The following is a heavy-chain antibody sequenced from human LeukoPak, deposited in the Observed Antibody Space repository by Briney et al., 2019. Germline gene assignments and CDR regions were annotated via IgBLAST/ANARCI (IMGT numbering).Heavy chain of an antibody. CDR1: GINFRGYW. J-gene: IGHJ4*02. CDR3: ARDLGHTGYDLYDY. V-gene: IGHV3-7*01. D-gene: IGHD5-12*01. CDR2: MKQDGSEK. Sequence: PGGSLRLSCAVSGINFRGYWMAWVRQAPGKGLEWVANMKQDGSEKYYVVSVKGRFTISRDNAKNSLYLEMNSLRVEDTAVYYCARDLGHTGYDLYDYWGQGTLVTVSS.